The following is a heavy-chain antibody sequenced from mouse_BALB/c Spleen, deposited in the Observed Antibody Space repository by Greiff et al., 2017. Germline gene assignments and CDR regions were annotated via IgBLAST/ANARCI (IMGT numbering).Heavy chain of an antibody. J-gene: IGHJ1*01. V-gene: IGHV2-9*02. Sequence: QVQLQQSGPGLVAPSQSLSITCTVSGFSLTSYGVHWVRQPPGKGLEWLGVIWAGGSTNYNSALMSRLSISKDNSKSQVFLKMNSLQTDDTAMYYCARSPSNSLLRLWYFDVWGAGTTVTVSS. CDR2: IWAGGST. D-gene: IGHD1-2*01. CDR3: ARSPSNSLLRLWYFDV. CDR1: GFSLTSYG.